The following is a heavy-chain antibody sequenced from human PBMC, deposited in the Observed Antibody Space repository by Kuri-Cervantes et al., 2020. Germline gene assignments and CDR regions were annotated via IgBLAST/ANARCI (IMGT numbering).Heavy chain of an antibody. J-gene: IGHJ6*02. CDR2: INHSGIT. V-gene: IGHV4-34*01. CDR1: GGSFSGYY. CDR3: AREGYFDWFNGLDV. D-gene: IGHD3-9*01. Sequence: SETLSLTCAVYGGSFSGYYWSWIRQPPGKGLEWIGEINHSGITYYNPSLKSRVIISVDTSRNQFSLKLSSVTAADTAVYYCAREGYFDWFNGLDVWGQGTTVTVSS.